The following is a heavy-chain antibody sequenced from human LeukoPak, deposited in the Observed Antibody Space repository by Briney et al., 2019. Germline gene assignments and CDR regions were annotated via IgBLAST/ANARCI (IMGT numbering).Heavy chain of an antibody. J-gene: IGHJ6*02. D-gene: IGHD2-21*02. V-gene: IGHV3-23*01. CDR3: AKEVTYCGGDCTLHYYNGMDV. CDR2: ISAGGGYT. CDR1: GFTFSSHA. Sequence: GGSLRLSCAASGFTFSSHAMSWVRQAPGKGLEWVSGISAGGGYTYYADSVKGRFTISRDSSENTVFLQMNSLRAEDTAVYYCAKEVTYCGGDCTLHYYNGMDVWGQGATVTVSS.